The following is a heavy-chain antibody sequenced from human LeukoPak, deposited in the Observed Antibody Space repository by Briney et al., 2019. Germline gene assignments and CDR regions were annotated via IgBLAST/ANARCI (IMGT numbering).Heavy chain of an antibody. CDR1: GGSISSGGYY. V-gene: IGHV4-31*03. CDR2: IHHSGST. Sequence: PSETLSLTCTVSGGSISSGGYYWSWIRQHPGKGLEWIGYIHHSGSTYYNPSLKSRLIISLDTSKNQFSLKLNSVTAADTAVYYCANYGSGSYRFDPWGQGTLVTVSS. CDR3: ANYGSGSYRFDP. D-gene: IGHD3-10*01. J-gene: IGHJ5*02.